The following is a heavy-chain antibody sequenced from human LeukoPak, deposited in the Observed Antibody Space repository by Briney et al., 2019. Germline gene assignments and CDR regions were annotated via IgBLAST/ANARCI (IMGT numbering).Heavy chain of an antibody. Sequence: SETLSLTCAVYGGSFSGYYWSWIRQPPGKGLEWIGEINHSRSTNYNPSLKSRVTISVDTSKNQFSLKLSSVTAADTAVYYCARGLPDYYDSSGYSTKLYYFDYWGQGTLVTVSS. D-gene: IGHD3-22*01. CDR2: INHSRST. J-gene: IGHJ4*02. CDR1: GGSFSGYY. V-gene: IGHV4-34*01. CDR3: ARGLPDYYDSSGYSTKLYYFDY.